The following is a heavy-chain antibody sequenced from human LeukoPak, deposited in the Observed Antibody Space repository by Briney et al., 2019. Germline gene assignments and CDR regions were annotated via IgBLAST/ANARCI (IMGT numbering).Heavy chain of an antibody. CDR1: GFTFSSYG. D-gene: IGHD6-19*01. Sequence: GGSLRLSCAASGFTFSSYGMHWVRQAPGKGLEWVAFIRYDGSNKYYADSVKGRFTISRDNFKNTLYLQMNSLRAEDTAVYYCAKDGPKAGSGWYGDYWGQGTLVTVSS. CDR2: IRYDGSNK. V-gene: IGHV3-30*02. CDR3: AKDGPKAGSGWYGDY. J-gene: IGHJ4*02.